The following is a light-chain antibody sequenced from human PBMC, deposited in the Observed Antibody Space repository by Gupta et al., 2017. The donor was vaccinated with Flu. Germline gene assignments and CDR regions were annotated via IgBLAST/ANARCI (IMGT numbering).Light chain of an antibody. Sequence: PSTLSASVGDTVTITCRASQSISTWLAWYQQKAGKAPKLLIYKASSLGSGVPAMFGGSGSGTEFSLTITGLQPDDSATYYCQQDHSLLYTFGQGTKMQIK. J-gene: IGKJ2*01. CDR2: KAS. CDR1: QSISTW. CDR3: QQDHSLLYT. V-gene: IGKV1-5*03.